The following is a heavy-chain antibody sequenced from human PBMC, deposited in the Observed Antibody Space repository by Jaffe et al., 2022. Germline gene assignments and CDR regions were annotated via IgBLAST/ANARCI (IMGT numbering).Heavy chain of an antibody. V-gene: IGHV3-48*03. Sequence: EVQLVESGGGLVQPGGSLRLSCAASGFTFSSYEMNWVRQAPGKGLEWVSYISSSGSTIYYADSVKGRFTISRDNAKNSLYLQMNSLRAEDTAVYYCARDHTMNAHIVVEDDAFDIWGQGTMVTVSS. CDR2: ISSSGSTI. CDR3: ARDHTMNAHIVVEDDAFDI. CDR1: GFTFSSYE. D-gene: IGHD2-21*01. J-gene: IGHJ3*02.